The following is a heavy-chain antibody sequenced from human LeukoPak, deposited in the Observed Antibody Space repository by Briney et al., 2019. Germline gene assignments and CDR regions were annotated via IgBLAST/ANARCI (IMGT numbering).Heavy chain of an antibody. CDR1: GFTFSSYA. J-gene: IGHJ4*02. Sequence: GGSLRLSCAASGFTFSSYAMHWVRQAPGKGLEYVSAISSNGGSTYYANSVKGRFTISRDNSKNTLYLQMGSLRAEDMAVYYCARERSDYGESALDYWGQGTLVTVSS. CDR3: ARERSDYGESALDY. CDR2: ISSNGGST. V-gene: IGHV3-64*01. D-gene: IGHD4-17*01.